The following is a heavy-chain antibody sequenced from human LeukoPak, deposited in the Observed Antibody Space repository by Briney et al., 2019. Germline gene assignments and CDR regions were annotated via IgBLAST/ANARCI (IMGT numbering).Heavy chain of an antibody. CDR1: GFSFSSYA. Sequence: PGGSLRLSCAASGFSFSSYAFYWVRQAPGKGLEWETLISYDGNDKYYADSVKGRFTISRDNSNNLVFLQMNSLRPQDTALYYCAVLTTLHIAVRPGDDYMDVWGKGTSVTVSS. CDR2: ISYDGNDK. V-gene: IGHV3-30*04. CDR3: AVLTTLHIAVRPGDDYMDV. D-gene: IGHD2-15*01. J-gene: IGHJ6*04.